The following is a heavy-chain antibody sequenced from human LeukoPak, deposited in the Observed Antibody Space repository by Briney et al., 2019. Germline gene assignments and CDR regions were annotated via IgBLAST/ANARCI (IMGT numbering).Heavy chain of an antibody. V-gene: IGHV3-9*03. CDR3: VKGMYSSSSGPPDV. Sequence: GGSLRLSCAAAGFTFDDYAMHWVRQAPGKGLEWVSGINWNSGKIGYADSVKGRFTISRDNAKNSLYLQMNSLRAEDMTLYYCVKGMYSSSSGPPDVWGKGTTVTVSS. D-gene: IGHD6-6*01. J-gene: IGHJ6*04. CDR1: GFTFDDYA. CDR2: INWNSGKI.